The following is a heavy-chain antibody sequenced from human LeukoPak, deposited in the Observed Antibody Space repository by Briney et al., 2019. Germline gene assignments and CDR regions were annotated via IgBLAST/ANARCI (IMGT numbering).Heavy chain of an antibody. CDR3: AAVVPTRSYSSNPH. J-gene: IGHJ4*02. CDR1: GYTLTELS. V-gene: IGHV1-24*01. Sequence: ASVKVSCKVSGYTLTELSMHWVRQAPGKGLEWMGGFDPEDGETIYTQKFQGRVTMTEDTSTDTAYMELSSLRSEDTAVYYCAAVVPTRSYSSNPHWGQGTLVTVSS. D-gene: IGHD1-26*01. CDR2: FDPEDGET.